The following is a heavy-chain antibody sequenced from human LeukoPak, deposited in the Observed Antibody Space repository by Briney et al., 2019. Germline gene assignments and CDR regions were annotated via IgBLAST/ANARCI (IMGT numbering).Heavy chain of an antibody. V-gene: IGHV3-48*01. CDR2: MSRSGDII. CDR3: AKEPEDGYNSPAFDY. CDR1: GFTFSDYN. Sequence: GGSLRLSCAASGFTFSDYNMNWVRQVPGKGLESVSYMSRSGDIIYYADSVKGRFTISRDNAKNTLYLQMNSLRAEDTAVYYCAKEPEDGYNSPAFDYWGQGTLVTVSS. J-gene: IGHJ4*02. D-gene: IGHD5-24*01.